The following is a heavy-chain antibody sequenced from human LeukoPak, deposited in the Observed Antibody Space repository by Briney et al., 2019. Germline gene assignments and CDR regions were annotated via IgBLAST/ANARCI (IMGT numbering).Heavy chain of an antibody. V-gene: IGHV4-59*01. CDR3: AGVRDSSGYDYYYYMDV. J-gene: IGHJ6*03. Sequence: SETLSLTCTVCGGFISSYYWSWIRQPPGKGLEWIGYIYYSGSTNYNPSLKSRVTISVDTSKNQYALKLSSVTAADTAAYYCAGVRDSSGYDYYYYMDVWGKGTTVTVSS. CDR2: IYYSGST. D-gene: IGHD3-22*01. CDR1: GGFISSYY.